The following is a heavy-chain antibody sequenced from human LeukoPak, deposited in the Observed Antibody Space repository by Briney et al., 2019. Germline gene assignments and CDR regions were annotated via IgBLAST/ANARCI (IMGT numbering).Heavy chain of an antibody. D-gene: IGHD6-13*01. V-gene: IGHV3-7*01. J-gene: IGHJ4*02. CDR1: GFTFNAYW. Sequence: PGGSLRLSCAASGFTFNAYWMSWVRQAPGKGLEWVGKIKQDGTITYYMDSVKGRFTISRDNARNSLHLQMNSLRAEDTAVYYCARDPFVAASAPDYWGQGTLVTVSS. CDR3: ARDPFVAASAPDY. CDR2: IKQDGTIT.